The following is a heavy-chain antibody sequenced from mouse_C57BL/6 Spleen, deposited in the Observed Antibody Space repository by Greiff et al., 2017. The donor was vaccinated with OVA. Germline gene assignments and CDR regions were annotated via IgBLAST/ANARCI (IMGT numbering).Heavy chain of an antibody. CDR3: ARGGYYYGSSYEDFDV. CDR1: GYTFTNYW. Sequence: QVQLQQSGAELVRPGTSVKMSCKASGYTFTNYWIGWAKQRPGHGLEWIGDIYPGGGYTNYNEKFKGKATLTADKSSSTAYMQFSSLTSEDSASYYCARGGYYYGSSYEDFDVWGTGTTVTVSS. J-gene: IGHJ1*03. CDR2: IYPGGGYT. V-gene: IGHV1-63*01. D-gene: IGHD1-1*01.